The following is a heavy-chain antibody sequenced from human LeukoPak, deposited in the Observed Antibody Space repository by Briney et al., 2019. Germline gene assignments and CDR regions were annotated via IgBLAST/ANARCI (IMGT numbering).Heavy chain of an antibody. D-gene: IGHD2-2*03. CDR1: GFTFSSYW. CDR2: MNQDGSQK. J-gene: IGHJ4*02. Sequence: GGSLRLSCAASGFTFSSYWMSWVRQAPGRGLEWVVNMNQDGSQKYYVDSVKDRFTISRDNAKNSLYLQMNSLRDEDTAVYYCASGSLARGGSDYWGQGTLVTVSS. CDR3: ASGSLARGGSDY. V-gene: IGHV3-7*01.